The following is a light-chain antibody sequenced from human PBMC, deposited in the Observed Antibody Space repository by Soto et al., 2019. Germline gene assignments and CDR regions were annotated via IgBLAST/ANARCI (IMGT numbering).Light chain of an antibody. CDR3: SSYGSTPYV. CDR2: EVS. CDR1: SSDVGDYDY. J-gene: IGLJ1*01. Sequence: QSVLTQPASVSGSPGQSITISCTGTSSDVGDYDYVSWYQQHPGKAPKLIIHEVSARPSGISDRFSGSKSGNTASLTISGLQAEDEADYYCSSYGSTPYVFRTGTKVTVL. V-gene: IGLV2-14*03.